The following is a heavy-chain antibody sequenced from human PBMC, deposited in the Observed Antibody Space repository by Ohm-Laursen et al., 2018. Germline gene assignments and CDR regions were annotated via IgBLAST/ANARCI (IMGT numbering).Heavy chain of an antibody. CDR1: GFTFSDYY. CDR3: GCGDSSGYQDY. J-gene: IGHJ4*02. V-gene: IGHV3-11*01. CDR2: ISSSGNTI. D-gene: IGHD5-18*01. Sequence: GSLRLSCTASGFTFSDYYMSWIRQAPGKGLEWVSYISSSGNTIYYADSVKGRFTISRDNAKTSLYLQMNSLRAEDTAVYYCGCGDSSGYQDYWGQGTLVTVSS.